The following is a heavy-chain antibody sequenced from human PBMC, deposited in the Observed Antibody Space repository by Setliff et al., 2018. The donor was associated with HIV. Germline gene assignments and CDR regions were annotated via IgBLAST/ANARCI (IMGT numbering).Heavy chain of an antibody. V-gene: IGHV4-4*09. Sequence: SETLSLTCSVSGASISSYYWSWIRQPPGKGLEWIGYISPTGNTNYNPSLKSRVTISTDTSKNSLYLQMNSLRAEDTAVYYCARALGVGAPGDLYYFDYWGQGTLVTVSS. CDR2: ISPTGNT. J-gene: IGHJ4*02. CDR3: ARALGVGAPGDLYYFDY. D-gene: IGHD1-26*01. CDR1: GASISSYY.